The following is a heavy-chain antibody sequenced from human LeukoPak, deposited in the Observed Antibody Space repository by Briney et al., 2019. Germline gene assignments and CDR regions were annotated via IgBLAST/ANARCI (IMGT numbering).Heavy chain of an antibody. J-gene: IGHJ4*02. V-gene: IGHV4-59*01. D-gene: IGHD3-22*01. CDR2: IYYSAST. CDR1: GGSISSYY. CDR3: AGASYDSSGVH. Sequence: SETLSLTCTVSGGSISSYYWSWLRQPPGKGLEWIGYIYYSASTNYNPSLKSRVTISVDTSKNQFSLKLSSVTAADTAVYYCAGASYDSSGVHWGQGTLVTVSS.